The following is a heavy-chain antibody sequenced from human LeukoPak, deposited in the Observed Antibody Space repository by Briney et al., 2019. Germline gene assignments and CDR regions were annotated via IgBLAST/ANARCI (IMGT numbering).Heavy chain of an antibody. D-gene: IGHD3-10*01. CDR3: ASSTNYLYT. J-gene: IGHJ5*02. CDR1: GESFTTFY. V-gene: IGHV4-34*01. Sequence: PSETLSLTCAVYGESFTTFYWGWIRQTPGKGLEWIGEINHTGSTNYNPSLKSRVTMSVDTSKNQFSLKLSSVTAADTAVYYCASSTNYLYTWGQGTLVTVSS. CDR2: INHTGST.